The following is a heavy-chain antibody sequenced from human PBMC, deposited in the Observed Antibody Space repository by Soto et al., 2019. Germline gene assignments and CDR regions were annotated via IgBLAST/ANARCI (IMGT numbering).Heavy chain of an antibody. V-gene: IGHV3-30*18. CDR3: AKDNPAVDY. J-gene: IGHJ4*02. CDR1: GFSFSNRA. CDR2: ISFDGSDK. Sequence: QVQLVESGGGVVQPGRSLRLSCAASGFSFSNRAMHWVRQAPGKGLEWVAFISFDGSDKYYADSVKGRCTISRDNSKNTVYIQMNSLTSEDTAVYFCAKDNPAVDYWGQGTLVTVSS.